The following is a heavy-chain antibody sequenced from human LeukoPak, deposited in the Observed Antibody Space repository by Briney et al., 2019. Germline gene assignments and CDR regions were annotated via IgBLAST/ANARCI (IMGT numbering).Heavy chain of an antibody. Sequence: PGGSLRLSCAASGFTFRSYWMHWVRQAPGEGLVWVSRINSDGSTTNYADSVKGRFTISRDNAKNTLYLQMNSLRDEGTAVYYCAREFRVLPDIWGQGTMVTVSS. CDR2: INSDGSTT. CDR3: AREFRVLPDI. V-gene: IGHV3-74*01. D-gene: IGHD2-8*02. J-gene: IGHJ3*02. CDR1: GFTFRSYW.